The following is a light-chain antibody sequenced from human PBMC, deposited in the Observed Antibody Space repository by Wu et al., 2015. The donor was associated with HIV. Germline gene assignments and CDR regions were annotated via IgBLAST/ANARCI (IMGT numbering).Light chain of an antibody. CDR1: QSVSSN. J-gene: IGKJ4*01. Sequence: EIVMTQSPATLSVSPGERATLSCRASQSVSSNLAWYQQKPGQAPSLLIYDASSRATGIPDRFSGSGSGTDFTLTISRLEPEDFAVYYCQQYGNSLTFGGGTKVEIK. V-gene: IGKV3-20*01. CDR2: DAS. CDR3: QQYGNSLT.